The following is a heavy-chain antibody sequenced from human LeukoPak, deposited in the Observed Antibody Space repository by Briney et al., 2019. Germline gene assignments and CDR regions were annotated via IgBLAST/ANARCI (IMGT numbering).Heavy chain of an antibody. Sequence: SETLSLTCTVSGGSISGYYWGWIRQPPGKGLEWIGSIYHSGSTYYNPSLKSRVTISVDTSKNQFSLKLSSVTAADTAVYYCARVPGMGVMGYYYYYYMDVWGKGTTVTVSS. V-gene: IGHV4-38-2*02. J-gene: IGHJ6*03. CDR3: ARVPGMGVMGYYYYYYMDV. D-gene: IGHD3-16*01. CDR1: GGSISGYY. CDR2: IYHSGST.